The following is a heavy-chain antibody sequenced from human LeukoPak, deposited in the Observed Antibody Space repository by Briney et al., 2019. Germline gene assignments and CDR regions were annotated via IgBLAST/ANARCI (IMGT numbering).Heavy chain of an antibody. CDR1: GFTFSSYE. V-gene: IGHV3-48*03. J-gene: IGHJ4*02. CDR3: ARLSTLTIDY. Sequence: GGSLRLSCAASGFTFSSYEMNWVRQAPGKGPERVSYISTSGSTIYYADSVKGRFTISRDNAKNSLYLQMNSLRAEDTAVYYCARLSTLTIDYWGQGTLVTVSS. D-gene: IGHD4-17*01. CDR2: ISTSGSTI.